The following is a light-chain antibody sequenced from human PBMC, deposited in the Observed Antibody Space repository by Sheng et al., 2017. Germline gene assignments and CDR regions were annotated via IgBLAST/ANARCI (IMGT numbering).Light chain of an antibody. CDR2: AAS. Sequence: DIQMTQSPSSLSAFVGDRVTITCQASQDINTYLNWYQXKPGKAPNLLIHAASSLEAGVPXRFSGXGSGTDFTLTISSLQPEDIATYYCQQYDTLITFGGGTKVDLK. J-gene: IGKJ4*01. CDR3: QQYDTLIT. CDR1: QDINTY. V-gene: IGKV1-33*01.